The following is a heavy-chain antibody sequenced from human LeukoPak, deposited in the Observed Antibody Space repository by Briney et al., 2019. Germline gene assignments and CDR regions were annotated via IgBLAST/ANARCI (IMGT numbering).Heavy chain of an antibody. CDR3: ARGLNDSWTGENY. J-gene: IGHJ4*02. D-gene: IGHD3-3*01. CDR1: GGSFSGYY. Sequence: PSETLSLTCAVYGGSFSGYYWGWIRQPPGKGLEWIGSIYYSGSTYYNPSLKSRVTISLDTSKSQFSLKVRYVTAADTAVYYCARGLNDSWTGENYWGQGTLVTVSS. V-gene: IGHV4-34*01. CDR2: IYYSGST.